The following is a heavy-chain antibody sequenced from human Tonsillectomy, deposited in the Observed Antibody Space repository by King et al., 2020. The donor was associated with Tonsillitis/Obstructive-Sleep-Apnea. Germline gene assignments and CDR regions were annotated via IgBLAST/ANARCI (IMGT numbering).Heavy chain of an antibody. CDR3: AKDTPSRDYFDY. Sequence: VQLVESGGVLVQPGGSLRLSCAASGCTFISFAISWVRQPPVKGLGWVSTISSGGCCRYYSDCVKGRFTISRDNSKNTLYLQMNSLRAEDSAVYYCAKDTPSRDYFDYWGQGALVTVSS. V-gene: IGHV3-23*04. J-gene: IGHJ4*02. CDR1: GCTFISFA. CDR2: ISSGGCCR.